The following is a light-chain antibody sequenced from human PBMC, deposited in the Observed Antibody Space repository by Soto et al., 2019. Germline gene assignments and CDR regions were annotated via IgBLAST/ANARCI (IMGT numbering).Light chain of an antibody. J-gene: IGKJ1*01. CDR1: QTISSW. V-gene: IGKV1-5*03. Sequence: DIQMTQSPSTLSGSVGDRVTITCRASQTISSWLAWYQQKPGKAPKLLIYKASTLKSGVPSRFSGSGSGTEFTLTISSLQPDDFDVYYCQQYNNWPQTLGQGTKVDIK. CDR2: KAS. CDR3: QQYNNWPQT.